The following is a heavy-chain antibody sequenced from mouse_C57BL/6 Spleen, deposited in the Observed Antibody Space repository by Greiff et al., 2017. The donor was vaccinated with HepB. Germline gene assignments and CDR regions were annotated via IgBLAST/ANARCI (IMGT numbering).Heavy chain of an antibody. D-gene: IGHD2-4*01. CDR1: GYTFTSYW. CDR2: IHPNSGST. V-gene: IGHV1-64*01. J-gene: IGHJ3*01. CDR3: ATLYEYDERGAWFAY. Sequence: QVQLKQPGAELVKPGASVKLSCKASGYTFTSYWMHWVKQRPGQGLEWIGMIHPNSGSTNYNEKFKSKATLTVDKSSSTAYMQLSSLTSEDSAVYYCATLYEYDERGAWFAYWGQGTLVTVSA.